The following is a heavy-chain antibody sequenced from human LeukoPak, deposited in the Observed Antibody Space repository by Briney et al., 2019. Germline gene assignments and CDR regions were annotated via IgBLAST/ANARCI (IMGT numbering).Heavy chain of an antibody. D-gene: IGHD2-21*02. J-gene: IGHJ3*02. CDR3: ASDLCGGDCYLPAFDI. CDR2: TYSGGST. V-gene: IGHV3-66*02. CDR1: GFTVSSNY. Sequence: GGSLRLSCAASGFTVSSNYMSWVRQAPGKGLEWVSVTYSGGSTYYADSVKGRFTISRDNSKNTLYLQMNSLRAEDTAVYYCASDLCGGDCYLPAFDIWGQGTMVTVSS.